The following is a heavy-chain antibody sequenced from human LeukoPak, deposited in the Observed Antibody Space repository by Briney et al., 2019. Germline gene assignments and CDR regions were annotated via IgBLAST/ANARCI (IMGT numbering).Heavy chain of an antibody. CDR1: GFTFSSYS. V-gene: IGHV3-30*03. CDR2: ISYDGSNK. J-gene: IGHJ4*02. Sequence: GGSLRLSCAASGFTFSSYSMNWVRQAPGKGLEGGAVISYDGSNKYYEDSVKGRFTISRDNSKNTLYLQMNSLRAEDTAVYYCAHSGYDQGHLDYWGQGTLVTVSS. D-gene: IGHD5-12*01. CDR3: AHSGYDQGHLDY.